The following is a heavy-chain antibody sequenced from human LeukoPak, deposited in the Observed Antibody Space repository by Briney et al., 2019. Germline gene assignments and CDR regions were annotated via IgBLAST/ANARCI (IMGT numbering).Heavy chain of an antibody. CDR3: ARGGIAAAVDYFDY. Sequence: ASVKVSCEASGYTFTSYGISWVRQAPGQVLEWMGWISAYNGNTNYAQKLQGRVTMTTDTSTSTAYMELRSLRSDDTAVYYCARGGIAAAVDYFDYWGQGTLVTVSS. J-gene: IGHJ4*02. D-gene: IGHD6-13*01. V-gene: IGHV1-18*01. CDR1: GYTFTSYG. CDR2: ISAYNGNT.